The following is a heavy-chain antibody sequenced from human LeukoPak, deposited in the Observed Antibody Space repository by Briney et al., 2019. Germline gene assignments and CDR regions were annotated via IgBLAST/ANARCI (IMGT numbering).Heavy chain of an antibody. Sequence: DPSETLSLTCTVSGGSISSYYWSWIRQPAGKELEWIGRIYTSGSTNYNPSLKSRVTMSVDTSKNQLSLNLRSVTAADTAVYYCARVNGDYDWYFDLWGRGTLVTVSS. CDR2: IYTSGST. V-gene: IGHV4-4*07. CDR1: GGSISSYY. J-gene: IGHJ2*01. D-gene: IGHD4-17*01. CDR3: ARVNGDYDWYFDL.